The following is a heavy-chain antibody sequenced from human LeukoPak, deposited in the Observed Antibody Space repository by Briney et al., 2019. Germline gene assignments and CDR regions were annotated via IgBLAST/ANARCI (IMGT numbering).Heavy chain of an antibody. CDR1: GFTLSSYW. Sequence: GGSLRLSCAASGFTLSSYWMHWVRQAPGKVLLWVSRIKSDGSSTDYADSVKGRFTISRDNAKNTLYLQMNSLRAEDTAVYYCARGRGYSQSNWVDPWGQGTMVTVSA. V-gene: IGHV3-74*01. J-gene: IGHJ5*02. D-gene: IGHD5-18*01. CDR3: ARGRGYSQSNWVDP. CDR2: IKSDGSST.